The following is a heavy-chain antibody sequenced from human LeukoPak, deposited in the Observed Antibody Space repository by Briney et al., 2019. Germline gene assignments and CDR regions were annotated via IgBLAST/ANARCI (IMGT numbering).Heavy chain of an antibody. CDR2: IFYSERP. CDR1: GGSVSSYY. V-gene: IGHV4-59*02. CDR3: ARARDAITIFGVVMAWFDP. J-gene: IGHJ5*02. Sequence: PSETLSLTCTVSGGSVSSYYWSWIRQPPGKGLEWIGYIFYSERPNYNPSLKSRVTISVDTSKNQFSLKLNSVTTADTAVYYCARARDAITIFGVVMAWFDPWGQGTLVTVSS. D-gene: IGHD3-3*01.